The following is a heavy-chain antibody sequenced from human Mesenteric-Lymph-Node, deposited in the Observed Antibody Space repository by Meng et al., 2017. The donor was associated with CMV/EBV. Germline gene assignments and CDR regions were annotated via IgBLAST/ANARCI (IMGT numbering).Heavy chain of an antibody. J-gene: IGHJ4*02. V-gene: IGHV4-61*01. CDR3: ARGGRSGSYSRV. D-gene: IGHD1-26*01. Sequence: SETLSLTCTVSGASVSSNNYYWSWSRQPPGKGLEWIGYIYYSGSTNYNPSLKSRVTISVDTSKNQFSLKLSSVTAADTAVYYCARGGRSGSYSRVWGQGTLVTVSS. CDR1: GASVSSNNYY. CDR2: IYYSGST.